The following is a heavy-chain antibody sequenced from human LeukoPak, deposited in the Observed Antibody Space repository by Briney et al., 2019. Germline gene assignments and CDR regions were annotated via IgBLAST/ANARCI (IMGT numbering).Heavy chain of an antibody. J-gene: IGHJ5*02. CDR3: ARHRRVTTQYSYWFDP. Sequence: PSETLSLTCTVSGDSISSSRYYWGWIRQPPGKGLEWIGSIYYSGSTYYNPSLKSRVTISVDTSKNQFSLKLSSVTAADTAVYYCARHRRVTTQYSYWFDPWGQGTLVTVSS. V-gene: IGHV4-39*01. CDR2: IYYSGST. CDR1: GDSISSSRYY. D-gene: IGHD4-17*01.